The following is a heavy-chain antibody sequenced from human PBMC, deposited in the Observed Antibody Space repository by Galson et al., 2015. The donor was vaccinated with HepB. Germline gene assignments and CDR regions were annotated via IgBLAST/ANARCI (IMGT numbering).Heavy chain of an antibody. D-gene: IGHD3-22*01. CDR3: AKVTGARYYDSSGYYWREDYYFDY. V-gene: IGHV3-23*01. CDR2: LSVSSGST. J-gene: IGHJ4*02. CDR1: GFTFSSYA. Sequence: SLRLSCAASGFTFSSYAMSWVRQAPGKGLEWVSTLSVSSGSTYYADSVKGRFTISRDNSKNTLYLQMNSLRAEDTAVYYCAKVTGARYYDSSGYYWREDYYFDYWGLGTLVTVSS.